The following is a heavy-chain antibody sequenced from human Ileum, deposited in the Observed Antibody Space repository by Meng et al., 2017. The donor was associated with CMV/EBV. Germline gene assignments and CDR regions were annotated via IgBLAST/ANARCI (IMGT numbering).Heavy chain of an antibody. V-gene: IGHV3-48*03. Sequence: GESLKISCAASGFTFSSYEMNWVRQAPGKGLEWVSYISSSGSTIYYADSAKGRFTISRDNAKNSLYLQMNSLRAEDTDVYYCARMYCSTTTCYTDAFDIWGQGTMVTVSS. D-gene: IGHD2-2*02. CDR2: ISSSGSTI. CDR3: ARMYCSTTTCYTDAFDI. J-gene: IGHJ3*02. CDR1: GFTFSSYE.